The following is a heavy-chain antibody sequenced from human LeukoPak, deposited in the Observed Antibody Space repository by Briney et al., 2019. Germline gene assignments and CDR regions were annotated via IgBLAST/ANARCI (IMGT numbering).Heavy chain of an antibody. CDR2: INTNTGNP. J-gene: IGHJ4*02. D-gene: IGHD3-9*01. CDR3: ARASLLLRYFDWSFDY. V-gene: IGHV7-4-1*02. Sequence: ASVKVSCKASGGTFSSYAISWVRQAPGQGLEWMGWINTNTGNPTYAQGFIGRFVFSLDTSVSTAYLQISSLKAEDTAVYYCARASLLLRYFDWSFDYWGQGTLVTVSS. CDR1: GGTFSSYA.